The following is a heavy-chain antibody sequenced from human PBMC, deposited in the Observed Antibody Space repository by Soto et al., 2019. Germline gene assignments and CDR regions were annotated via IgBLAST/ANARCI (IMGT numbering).Heavy chain of an antibody. CDR3: ARDGPLNDYCSGGSCYLNSDWY. Sequence: PGGSLRLSCAASGFTFSSYAMRWVRQAPGKGLEWVSAISGSGGSTNYADSVKGRFTISRDNAKISLYLQMNSLRAEDTAVYYCARDGPLNDYCSGGSCYLNSDWYWGQGTLVTVSS. CDR2: ISGSGGST. CDR1: GFTFSSYA. J-gene: IGHJ4*02. V-gene: IGHV3-23*01. D-gene: IGHD2-15*01.